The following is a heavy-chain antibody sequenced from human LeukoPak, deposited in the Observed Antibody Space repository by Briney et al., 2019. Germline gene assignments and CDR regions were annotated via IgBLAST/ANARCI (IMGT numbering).Heavy chain of an antibody. CDR1: GGSISSGDYY. Sequence: PSQTLSLTCTVSGGSISSGDYYWSWIRQPPGKGLEWIGYIYYSGSTNYNPSLKSRVTISVDTSKNQFSLKLSSVTAADTAVYYCARANPELLWFGELFGYFDYWGQGTLVTVSS. D-gene: IGHD3-10*01. J-gene: IGHJ4*02. CDR3: ARANPELLWFGELFGYFDY. V-gene: IGHV4-61*08. CDR2: IYYSGST.